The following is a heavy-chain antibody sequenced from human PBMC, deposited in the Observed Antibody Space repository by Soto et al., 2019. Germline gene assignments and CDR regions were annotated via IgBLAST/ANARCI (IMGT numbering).Heavy chain of an antibody. CDR2: IIPIFGTA. D-gene: IGHD3-10*01. V-gene: IGHV1-69*01. CDR1: GGTFSSYA. CDR3: ARSSITLVRGADYTMDV. J-gene: IGHJ6*02. Sequence: QVQLVQSGAEVKKPVSSVKVSCKASGGTFSSYAISWVRQAPGHGLEWMGGIIPIFGTANYAQKFQDRVTITSDESTSTAYMELSSLRFEDTAVYYCARSSITLVRGADYTMDVWGQGTTVTVSS.